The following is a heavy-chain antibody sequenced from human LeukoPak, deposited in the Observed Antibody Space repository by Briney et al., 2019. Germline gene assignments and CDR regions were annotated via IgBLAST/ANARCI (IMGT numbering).Heavy chain of an antibody. CDR3: ARVDTVMAYYFDL. CDR1: GFTFSSYS. J-gene: IGHJ4*02. D-gene: IGHD5-18*01. CDR2: ISSSSSTI. Sequence: GGSLRLSCAASGFTFSSYSMNWVRQAPGKGLEWVSYISSSSSTIYCADSVMGRFTISRHNSRNTLYLQMNSLRAEDTAVYYCARVDTVMAYYFDLWGQGTLVTVSS. V-gene: IGHV3-48*01.